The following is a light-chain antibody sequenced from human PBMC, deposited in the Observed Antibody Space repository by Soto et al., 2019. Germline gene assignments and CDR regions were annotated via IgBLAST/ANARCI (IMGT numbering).Light chain of an antibody. CDR1: QGISSF. J-gene: IGKJ4*01. CDR3: QHLNTYPLP. V-gene: IGKV1-9*01. Sequence: DIQLAQSPSFLSASVGDRVTITFRASQGISSFLAWYQQKPGKAPNLLISAASTLRTGVPSRFSGSGSGTEFTLTISSLQPEDFATYYCQHLNTYPLPFGGGTKVDI. CDR2: AAS.